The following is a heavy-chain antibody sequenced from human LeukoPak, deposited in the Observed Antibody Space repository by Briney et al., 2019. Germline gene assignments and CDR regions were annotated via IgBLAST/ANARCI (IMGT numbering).Heavy chain of an antibody. J-gene: IGHJ4*02. V-gene: IGHV3-33*01. D-gene: IGHD4-17*01. CDR1: GFTFSSYG. Sequence: PGGSPRLSCAASGFTFSSYGMHWVRQAPGQGLEWVAVIWYDGSNKYYADSVKGRFTISRDNSKNTLYLQMNSLRAEDTAVYYCARGEAPGDYHFDYWGQGPLVTVSS. CDR2: IWYDGSNK. CDR3: ARGEAPGDYHFDY.